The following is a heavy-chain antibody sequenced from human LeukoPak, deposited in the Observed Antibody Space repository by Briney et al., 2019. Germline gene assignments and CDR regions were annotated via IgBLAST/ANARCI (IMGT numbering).Heavy chain of an antibody. CDR1: GGSFSGYY. D-gene: IGHD3-3*01. CDR3: ARQGSGVWSGYYWSRGYFDY. V-gene: IGHV4-34*01. Sequence: SETLSLTCAVYGGSFSGYYWSWIRQPPGKGLEWIGEINHSGSTNYNPSLKSRVTISVDTSKNQFSLKLSSVTAADTAVYYCARQGSGVWSGYYWSRGYFDYWGQGTLVTVSS. CDR2: INHSGST. J-gene: IGHJ4*02.